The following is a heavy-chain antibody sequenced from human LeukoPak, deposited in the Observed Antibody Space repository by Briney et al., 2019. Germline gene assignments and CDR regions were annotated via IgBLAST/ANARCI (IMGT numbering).Heavy chain of an antibody. Sequence: QPGRSLRLSCAASGFTFDEYAMHWVRQAPGRGLEWVSGISWNSGNKAYADSVKGRFTISRDNAKNSLYLQMNSLRAEDMALYYCVKAAYCGSTSCYRYFLHWGQGTLVTVSS. CDR1: GFTFDEYA. CDR3: VKAAYCGSTSCYRYFLH. CDR2: ISWNSGNK. V-gene: IGHV3-9*03. J-gene: IGHJ1*01. D-gene: IGHD2-2*02.